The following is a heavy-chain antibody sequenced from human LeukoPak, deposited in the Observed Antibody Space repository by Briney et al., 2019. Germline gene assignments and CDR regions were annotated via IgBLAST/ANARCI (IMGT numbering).Heavy chain of an antibody. J-gene: IGHJ5*02. CDR3: ARGIVGANKSRWFDP. D-gene: IGHD1-26*01. Sequence: PSETLSLTCTVSGDSISSYYWSWMRQPPGKGLEWIGYIYYSGSTNYNPSLKSRLTISIDTSKNQFCLKLNSVTAADTAVYYCARGIVGANKSRWFDPWGQGTPVTVTS. CDR2: IYYSGST. CDR1: GDSISSYY. V-gene: IGHV4-59*08.